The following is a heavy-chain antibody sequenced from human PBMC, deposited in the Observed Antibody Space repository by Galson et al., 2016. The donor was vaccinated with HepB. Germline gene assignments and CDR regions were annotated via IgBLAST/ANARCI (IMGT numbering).Heavy chain of an antibody. CDR3: AKGRGVNSFDP. Sequence: SLRLSCAASGFTFSTYGMHWVRQAPGKGLEWVAVISNDGNKEYYRDSVKGRFTISRDNSKNTLSLQMNSLRPEDTAVYYCAKGRGVNSFDPWGQGTLVTVSS. V-gene: IGHV3-30*18. J-gene: IGHJ5*02. CDR2: ISNDGNKE. D-gene: IGHD3-10*01. CDR1: GFTFSTYG.